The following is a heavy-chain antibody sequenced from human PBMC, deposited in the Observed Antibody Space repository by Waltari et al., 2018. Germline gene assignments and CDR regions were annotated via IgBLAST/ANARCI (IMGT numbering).Heavy chain of an antibody. CDR2: IYYSGST. CDR1: GGSISSYY. Sequence: QVQLQESGPGLVKPSETLSLTCTVSGGSISSYYWSWIRQPPGKGLEWIGYIYYSGSTNYNPPLKSRVTISVDTSKNQFSLKLSSVTAADTAVYYCARGGRSGYDSYYFDYWGQGTLVTVSS. D-gene: IGHD5-12*01. CDR3: ARGGRSGYDSYYFDY. V-gene: IGHV4-59*01. J-gene: IGHJ4*02.